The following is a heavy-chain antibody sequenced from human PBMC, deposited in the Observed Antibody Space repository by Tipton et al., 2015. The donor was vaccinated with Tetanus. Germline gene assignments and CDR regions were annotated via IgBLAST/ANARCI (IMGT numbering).Heavy chain of an antibody. Sequence: QSGAEVKKPGSSVKVSCKASGGNFTTIAITWVRQAPGQGLEWVGGIVPIFDTPYYSQRFQGRVALTADESTGTAYMELSSLTSDDTAVYYCARGSGVGIAVAGPTYSYGMDVWGQGTTVAVSS. J-gene: IGHJ6*02. CDR3: ARGSGVGIAVAGPTYSYGMDV. D-gene: IGHD6-19*01. V-gene: IGHV1-69*01. CDR1: GGNFTTIA. CDR2: IVPIFDTP.